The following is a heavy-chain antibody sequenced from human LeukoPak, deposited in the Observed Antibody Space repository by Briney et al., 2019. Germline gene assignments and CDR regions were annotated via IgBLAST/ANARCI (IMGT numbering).Heavy chain of an antibody. CDR1: GGSISGSSYY. J-gene: IGHJ4*02. D-gene: IGHD6-13*01. Sequence: PSETLSLTCTVSGGSISGSSYYWGWIRQPPGKGLEWIGNIYSSGSTYYNPSLKSRVTISVDTSKNQFSLRLSSVTAADTAVYYCARDVVAAVGTWDYWGQGTLVTVSS. V-gene: IGHV4-39*07. CDR3: ARDVVAAVGTWDY. CDR2: IYSSGST.